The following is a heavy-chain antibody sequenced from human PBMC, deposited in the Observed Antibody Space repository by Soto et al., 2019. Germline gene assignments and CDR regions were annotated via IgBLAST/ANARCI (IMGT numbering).Heavy chain of an antibody. D-gene: IGHD2-2*01. Sequence: SETLSLTCTVSGASISSGGYSWRWIRQPPGKGLEWIGYFYHDGTTYYNPSLRSRVTISVDKSKNQFSLRLISVTAADTAVYYCAGSRYCSSTTCYFFDYWGQGALVTVSS. CDR3: AGSRYCSSTTCYFFDY. CDR2: FYHDGTT. V-gene: IGHV4-30-2*01. CDR1: GASISSGGYS. J-gene: IGHJ4*02.